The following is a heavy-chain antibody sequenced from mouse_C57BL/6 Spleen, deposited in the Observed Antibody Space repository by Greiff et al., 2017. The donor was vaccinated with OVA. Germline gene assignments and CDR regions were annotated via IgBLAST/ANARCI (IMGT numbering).Heavy chain of an antibody. CDR1: GYTFTGYW. CDR3: ANYYGSSYPYAMDY. J-gene: IGHJ4*01. D-gene: IGHD1-1*01. V-gene: IGHV1-9*01. CDR2: ILPGSGST. Sequence: VQLQKSGAELMKPGASVKLSCKATGYTFTGYWIEWVKQRPGHGLEWIGEILPGSGSTNYNEKFKGKATFTADTSSNTAYMQLSSLTTEDSAIYYCANYYGSSYPYAMDYWGQGASVTVSS.